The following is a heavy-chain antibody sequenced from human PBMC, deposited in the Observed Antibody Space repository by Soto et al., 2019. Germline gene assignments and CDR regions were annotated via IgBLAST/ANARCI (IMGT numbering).Heavy chain of an antibody. D-gene: IGHD6-19*01. V-gene: IGHV3-43D*04. CDR3: AKAPAVAGKSYFKH. Sequence: GGVLRLSCAASGFTFDDYAMHWVRQAPGKGLEWVYLISWDGGSTYYAESVKGRFTISRDNSKNSLYLQMNSLRAEDTALYYCAKAPAVAGKSYFKHWGQGTLVTVSS. CDR2: ISWDGGST. J-gene: IGHJ1*01. CDR1: GFTFDDYA.